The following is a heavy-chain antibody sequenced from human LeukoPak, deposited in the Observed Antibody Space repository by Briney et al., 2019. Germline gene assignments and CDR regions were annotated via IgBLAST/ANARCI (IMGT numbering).Heavy chain of an antibody. D-gene: IGHD2-2*01. Sequence: SETLPLTCTVSGGSMNSYYWSWIRQPPGKGLEWIGYIYYSGNTNYNPSLKSRVTISVDTSKNQFSLKMNSVTAADTAVYYCARHQFQLLVNDDAFDMWGQGTMVTVSS. J-gene: IGHJ3*02. CDR1: GGSMNSYY. CDR3: ARHQFQLLVNDDAFDM. CDR2: IYYSGNT. V-gene: IGHV4-59*08.